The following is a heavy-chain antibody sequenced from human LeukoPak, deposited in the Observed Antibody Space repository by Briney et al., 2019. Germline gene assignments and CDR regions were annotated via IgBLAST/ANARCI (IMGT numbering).Heavy chain of an antibody. V-gene: IGHV6-1*01. CDR2: TYYRSKWYN. CDR3: ARDRGLAMFIVGATPGAFDI. Sequence: SQTLSLTCAISGDSVSSKSAAWNWIRQSPSRGLEWLGRTYYRSKWYNDYAVSLKSRITINPDTSKNQFSLQLNSVTPEDTAVYYCARDRGLAMFIVGATPGAFDIWGQGTMVTVSS. D-gene: IGHD1-26*01. J-gene: IGHJ3*02. CDR1: GDSVSSKSAA.